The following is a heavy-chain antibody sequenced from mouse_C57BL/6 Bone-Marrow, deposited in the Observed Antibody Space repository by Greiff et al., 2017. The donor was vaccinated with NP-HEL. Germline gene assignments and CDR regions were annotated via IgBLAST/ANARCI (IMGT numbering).Heavy chain of an antibody. Sequence: EVQLVESGGGLVQPGGSLSLSCAASGFTFTDYYMSWVRQPPGKALEWLGFIRNKANGYTTEYSAFVKGRFTISRDNSQSILYLQMNALRAEDSATYYCARLTSMDYWGQGTSVTVSS. CDR2: IRNKANGYTT. J-gene: IGHJ4*01. CDR1: GFTFTDYY. V-gene: IGHV7-3*01. CDR3: ARLTSMDY.